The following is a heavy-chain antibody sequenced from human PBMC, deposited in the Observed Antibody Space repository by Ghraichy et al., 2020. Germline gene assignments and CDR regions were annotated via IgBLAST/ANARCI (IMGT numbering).Heavy chain of an antibody. D-gene: IGHD3-10*01. CDR3: TTTYYGSGSVY. CDR1: GFACTTAW. CDR2: IKSKTDGGTT. V-gene: IGHV3-15*01. Sequence: GGSLRLSCAACGFACTTAWMSWVRQPPGKGMEWVGRIKSKTDGGTTDYAAPVKGRFTISRDDSKNTLYLQMNSLKTEDTAVYYCTTTYYGSGSVYWGQGTLGTVSS. J-gene: IGHJ4*02.